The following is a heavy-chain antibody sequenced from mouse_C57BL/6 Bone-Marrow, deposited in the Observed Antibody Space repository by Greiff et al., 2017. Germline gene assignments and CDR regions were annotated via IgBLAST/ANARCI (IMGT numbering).Heavy chain of an antibody. Sequence: EVQGVESGGGLVQPKGSLKLSCAASGFSFNTYAMNWVRQAPGKGLEWVARIRSKSNNYATYYADSVKDRFTISRDDSESMLYLQMNNLKTEDTAMYYCVTYYCGSSYGRYYYAMDYWGQGTSVTVSS. CDR2: IRSKSNNYAT. V-gene: IGHV10-1*01. D-gene: IGHD1-1*01. J-gene: IGHJ4*01. CDR1: GFSFNTYA. CDR3: VTYYCGSSYGRYYYAMDY.